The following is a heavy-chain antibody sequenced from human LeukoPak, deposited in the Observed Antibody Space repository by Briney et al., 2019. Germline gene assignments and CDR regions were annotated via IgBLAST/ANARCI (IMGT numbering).Heavy chain of an antibody. Sequence: PGGSLRLSCAASGFTFSSYVMSWVRQAPGKGLEWVSAIGGSGGSTYYADSVKGRFTISRDNSKNTLYLQMNSLRAEDTAVYYCAKAIPDCSGGSCYTHNYYYYYGMDVWGQGATVTVSS. D-gene: IGHD2-15*01. J-gene: IGHJ6*02. CDR2: IGGSGGST. CDR1: GFTFSSYV. CDR3: AKAIPDCSGGSCYTHNYYYYYGMDV. V-gene: IGHV3-23*01.